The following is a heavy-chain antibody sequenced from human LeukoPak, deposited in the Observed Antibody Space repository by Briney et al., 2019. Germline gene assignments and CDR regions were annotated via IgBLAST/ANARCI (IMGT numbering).Heavy chain of an antibody. CDR3: ARGPRSYYYDSSGYSHPYYFDY. J-gene: IGHJ4*02. Sequence: GASVKVSCKASGYTLTGYYMHWVRQAPGQGLEWMGWINPNSGGTNYAQKFQGRVTMTRDTSISTAYIELSRLRSDDTAVYYCARGPRSYYYDSSGYSHPYYFDYWGQGTLVTVSS. V-gene: IGHV1-2*02. D-gene: IGHD3-22*01. CDR1: GYTLTGYY. CDR2: INPNSGGT.